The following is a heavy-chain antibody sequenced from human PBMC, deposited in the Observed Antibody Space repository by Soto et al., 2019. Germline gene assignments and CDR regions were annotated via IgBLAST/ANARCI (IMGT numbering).Heavy chain of an antibody. D-gene: IGHD2-8*01. J-gene: IGHJ4*02. CDR1: GGTFSSYA. CDR3: ARDRKGYCTNGVCYVFDY. V-gene: IGHV1-69*13. CDR2: IIPIFGTA. Sequence: ASVKVSCKASGGTFSSYAISWVRQAPGQGLEWMGGIIPIFGTANYAQKFQGRVTITADESTSTAYMELSSLRSEDTAVYYCARDRKGYCTNGVCYVFDYWGQGTLVTVSS.